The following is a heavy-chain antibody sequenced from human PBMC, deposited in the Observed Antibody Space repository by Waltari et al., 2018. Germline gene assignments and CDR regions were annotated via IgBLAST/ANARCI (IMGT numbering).Heavy chain of an antibody. D-gene: IGHD6-25*01. V-gene: IGHV4-38-2*02. CDR2: IYHTGSS. J-gene: IGHJ4*02. Sequence: QVQLRESGPGMVRSSETLSLTCTVCGRSGNNDFYWAWIRQSPGGGLEWIASIYHTGSSHYNSSLKSRVSISTDMSTKQFFLTLTHLTAADTAVYYCAEEGNTTAGLFDSWGQGTLVTVSS. CDR1: GRSGNNDFY. CDR3: AEEGNTTAGLFDS.